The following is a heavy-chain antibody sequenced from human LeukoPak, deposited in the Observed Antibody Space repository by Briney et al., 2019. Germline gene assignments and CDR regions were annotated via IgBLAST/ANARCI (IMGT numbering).Heavy chain of an antibody. CDR3: GGMVRGVIIPNWFDP. D-gene: IGHD3-10*01. Sequence: GGSLRLSCAASGFTFSDYYMSWIRQAPGKGLEWVSYISSSGSTIYYADSVKGRFTISRDNAKNSLYLQMNSLRAEDTAVYYCGGMVRGVIIPNWFDPWGQGTLVTVSS. V-gene: IGHV3-11*01. CDR2: ISSSGSTI. CDR1: GFTFSDYY. J-gene: IGHJ5*02.